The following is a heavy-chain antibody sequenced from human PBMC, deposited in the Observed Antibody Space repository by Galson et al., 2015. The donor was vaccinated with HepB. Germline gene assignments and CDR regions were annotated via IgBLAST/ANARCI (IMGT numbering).Heavy chain of an antibody. D-gene: IGHD3-10*01. Sequence: SLRLSCATSGFTFSSYGMHWVRQAPGKGLEWVADISYDGRNKYYVDSVKGRFTISRDNSKNTLYLQMNSLRVEDTAVYYCAKDRGWTGDYFDYWGQGTLVTVSS. J-gene: IGHJ4*02. CDR2: ISYDGRNK. CDR1: GFTFSSYG. CDR3: AKDRGWTGDYFDY. V-gene: IGHV3-30*18.